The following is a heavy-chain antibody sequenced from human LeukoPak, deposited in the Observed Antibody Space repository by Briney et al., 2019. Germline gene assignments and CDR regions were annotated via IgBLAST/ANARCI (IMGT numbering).Heavy chain of an antibody. J-gene: IGHJ3*02. CDR3: ARGGWGRAAAGNDVFDI. CDR2: IKQDGSEK. Sequence: GGSLRLSCAASGFTFSTYWMTWVRQAPGKGLEWVAYIKQDGSEKYYVDSVKGRFTISRDNAKNTLYLQMNSLRAEDTAVYYCARGGWGRAAAGNDVFDIWGQGTIVTVSS. V-gene: IGHV3-7*02. D-gene: IGHD6-13*01. CDR1: GFTFSTYW.